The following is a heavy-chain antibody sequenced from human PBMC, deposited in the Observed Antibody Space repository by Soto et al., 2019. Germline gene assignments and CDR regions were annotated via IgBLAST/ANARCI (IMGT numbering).Heavy chain of an antibody. Sequence: PGGSLRLSCAASGFTFSSYWMSWVRQAPGKGLEWVANIKQDGSEKYYVDSVKGRFTISRDNAKNSLYLQMNSLRAEDTAVYYCARDGGYCSSTSRYYGMDVWGQGTTVTVSS. CDR3: ARDGGYCSSTSRYYGMDV. CDR2: IKQDGSEK. D-gene: IGHD2-2*01. V-gene: IGHV3-7*03. CDR1: GFTFSSYW. J-gene: IGHJ6*02.